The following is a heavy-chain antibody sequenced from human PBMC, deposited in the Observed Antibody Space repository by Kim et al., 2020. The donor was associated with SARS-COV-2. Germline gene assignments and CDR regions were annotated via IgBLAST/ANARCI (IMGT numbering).Heavy chain of an antibody. D-gene: IGHD4-17*01. Sequence: YSTHLKTRLTIAKDTYKNQVVLTMTNMDPVDTATYYCARIPDYGAYGMDVWGQGTTVTVSS. J-gene: IGHJ6*02. V-gene: IGHV2-70*01. CDR3: ARIPDYGAYGMDV.